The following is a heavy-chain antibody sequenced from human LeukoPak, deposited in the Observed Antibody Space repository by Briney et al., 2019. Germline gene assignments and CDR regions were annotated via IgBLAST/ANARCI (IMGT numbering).Heavy chain of an antibody. CDR1: GVTFSSYW. CDR3: ARGYSGYFYY. D-gene: IGHD5-12*01. J-gene: IGHJ4*02. Sequence: GGSLRLSCAASGVTFSSYWMQWGRQAPGNGLVWVSRIDGDGSRKNYADSVKGRFTISRDNAKNTLYLQMNSLRAEDTAVYYCARGYSGYFYYWGQGTLVTVSS. V-gene: IGHV3-74*01. CDR2: IDGDGSRK.